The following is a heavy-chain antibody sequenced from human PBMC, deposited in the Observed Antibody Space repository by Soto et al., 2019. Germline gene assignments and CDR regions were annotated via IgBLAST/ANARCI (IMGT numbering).Heavy chain of an antibody. Sequence: QVQLQESGPGLVKPSGTLSLTCAVSGGSFTSNNWWTWVRQPPGQGLEWIGEIYRTGSTNYNPSLKSRVTISRDKSANQFSLKVTSLTAGDTAVYYCATRDAGTSVDYWGQGTLVTVSS. CDR1: GGSFTSNNW. CDR2: IYRTGST. V-gene: IGHV4-4*02. D-gene: IGHD1-7*01. J-gene: IGHJ4*02. CDR3: ATRDAGTSVDY.